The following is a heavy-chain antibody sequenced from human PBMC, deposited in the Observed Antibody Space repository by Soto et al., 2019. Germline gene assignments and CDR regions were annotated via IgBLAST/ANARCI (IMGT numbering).Heavy chain of an antibody. CDR1: GFSLTTSGVG. Sequence: QITLNESGPTQVKPRQTLTLTCTFSGFSLTTSGVGVGWIRQSPGKAPEWLALIYWDDDKRYSPSRKSRLTITKDTSKNHVVLTRADLDPADTATYYCAHRVLRTVFGLVTTTAIYFDFWGQGTPVAVSS. CDR2: IYWDDDK. J-gene: IGHJ4*02. V-gene: IGHV2-5*02. CDR3: AHRVLRTVFGLVTTTAIYFDF. D-gene: IGHD3-3*01.